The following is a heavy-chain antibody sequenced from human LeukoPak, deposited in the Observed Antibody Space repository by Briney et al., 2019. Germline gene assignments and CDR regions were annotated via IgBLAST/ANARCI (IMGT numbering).Heavy chain of an antibody. D-gene: IGHD3-9*01. Sequence: GGSLRLSCAASGFSFSNYWMRWVRQAPGKGLEWLAAIRQDGKEIYYADSVKARFTISRGNAKKSVYLQMNRLRAEDTAVYYCSKEDFDLWGQGSLVTVSS. V-gene: IGHV3-7*01. CDR3: SKEDFDL. CDR1: GFSFSNYW. CDR2: IRQDGKEI. J-gene: IGHJ1*01.